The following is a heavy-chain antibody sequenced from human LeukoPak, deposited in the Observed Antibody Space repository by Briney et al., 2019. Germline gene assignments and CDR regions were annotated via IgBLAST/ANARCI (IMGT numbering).Heavy chain of an antibody. CDR3: ARSPYYYYGMDV. CDR2: IYYSGST. V-gene: IGHV4-59*02. Sequence: SETLSLTCTVSGGSVSSYYWSWIRQPPGKGLEWIGYIYYSGSTNYNPSLKSRVSISVDTSKNQFSLKLSSVTAADTAVYYCARSPYYYYGMDVWGQGTTVTVSS. J-gene: IGHJ6*02. CDR1: GGSVSSYY.